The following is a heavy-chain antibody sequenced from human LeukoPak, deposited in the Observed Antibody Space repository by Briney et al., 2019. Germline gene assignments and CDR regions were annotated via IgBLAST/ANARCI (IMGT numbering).Heavy chain of an antibody. CDR2: INSDGGTT. J-gene: IGHJ4*02. CDR1: GFTFSSYW. D-gene: IGHD2-15*01. V-gene: IGHV3-74*03. CDR3: ARVCIGCYSKDY. Sequence: GGSLRLSCAASGFTFSSYWMHWVRQAPGKGLVWVSRINSDGGTTTYADSVKGRFTISRDNAKNTLYLQMNSLRAEDTAVYYCARVCIGCYSKDYWGQGTLVSVSS.